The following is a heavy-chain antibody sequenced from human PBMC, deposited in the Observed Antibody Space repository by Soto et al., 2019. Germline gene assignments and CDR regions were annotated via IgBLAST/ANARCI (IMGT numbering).Heavy chain of an antibody. CDR2: MYAGGTT. CDR3: AREFRDGSNTRLAFDP. CDR1: GFTVSSSY. Sequence: EMQLVESGEGLVQPGGSLRLSCAASGFTVSSSYITWVRQTPGKGLEWVSVMYAGGTTYYADSVKGRFTFSRDNSKNMLYLQMSNLRAEDTAMYYCAREFRDGSNTRLAFDPWGQGTLVTVSS. D-gene: IGHD2-15*01. J-gene: IGHJ5*02. V-gene: IGHV3-66*01.